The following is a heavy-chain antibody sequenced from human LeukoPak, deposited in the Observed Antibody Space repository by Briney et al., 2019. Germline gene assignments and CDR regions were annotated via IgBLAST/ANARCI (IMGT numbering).Heavy chain of an antibody. V-gene: IGHV4-59*08. D-gene: IGHD6-13*01. CDR2: IDYSGRT. CDR3: ARRKDSSRWNGRDNWFDP. J-gene: IGHJ5*02. Sequence: SSETLSLTCTVSGDSIRNYYWDWIRQPPGKGLEWIGYIDYSGRTLYNPSLESRVTISRDTSKTQFSLKLSSVTAADTAVYYCARRKDSSRWNGRDNWFDPWGQGTLVTVSS. CDR1: GDSIRNYY.